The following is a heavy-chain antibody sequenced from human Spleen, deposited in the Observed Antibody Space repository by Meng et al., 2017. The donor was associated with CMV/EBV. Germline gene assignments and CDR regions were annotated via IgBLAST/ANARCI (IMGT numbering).Heavy chain of an antibody. J-gene: IGHJ5*02. CDR2: MHPHSGKT. D-gene: IGHD3-16*01. CDR3: ARGREFGWFDP. Sequence: SCKTYGYSFISFEINWVRQATGQGLEWVGWMHPHSGKTGYAQRFQGRVGLTTNSSISTAYLELSSLTSEDTGVYFCARGREFGWFDPWGQGTLVTVSS. V-gene: IGHV1-8*01. CDR1: GYSFISFE.